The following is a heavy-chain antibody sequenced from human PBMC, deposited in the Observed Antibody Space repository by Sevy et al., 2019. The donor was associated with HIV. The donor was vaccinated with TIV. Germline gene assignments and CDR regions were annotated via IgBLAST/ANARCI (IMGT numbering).Heavy chain of an antibody. CDR2: ISSSSYI. D-gene: IGHD2-2*01. Sequence: GGSLRLSCAASGFTFTSYNMNWVRQAPGKGLEWVSSISSSSYIYYADSVKGRFTISRDNAKNSLYLQMNSLRADDTAVYYCAVGISSPHGAFDIWGQGTIVTVSS. J-gene: IGHJ3*02. CDR3: AVGISSPHGAFDI. CDR1: GFTFTSYN. V-gene: IGHV3-21*01.